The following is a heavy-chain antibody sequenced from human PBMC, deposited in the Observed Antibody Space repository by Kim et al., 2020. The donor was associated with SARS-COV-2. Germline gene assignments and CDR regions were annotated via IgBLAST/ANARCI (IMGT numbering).Heavy chain of an antibody. V-gene: IGHV3-30*18. D-gene: IGHD1-26*01. CDR1: GFTFSSYG. J-gene: IGHJ4*02. Sequence: GGSLRLSCAASGFTFSSYGMHWVRQAPGKGLEWVAVISYDGSNKYYADSVKGRFTISRDNSKNTLYLQMNSLRAEDTAVYYCAKSIVGATGEFDYWGQGTLVTVSS. CDR2: ISYDGSNK. CDR3: AKSIVGATGEFDY.